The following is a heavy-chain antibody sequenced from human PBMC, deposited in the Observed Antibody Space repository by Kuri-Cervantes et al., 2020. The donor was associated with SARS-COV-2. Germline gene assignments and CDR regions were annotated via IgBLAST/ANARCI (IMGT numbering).Heavy chain of an antibody. Sequence: GGSLRLSCAASGFTFSSYSMNWVRQAPGKGLEWVSSISSSSSYIYYADSVKGRFTISGDNAKNSLYLQMNSLRAEDTAVYYCARDVNIVVVPAYYYGMDVWGQGTTVTVSS. J-gene: IGHJ6*02. CDR2: ISSSSSYI. CDR3: ARDVNIVVVPAYYYGMDV. CDR1: GFTFSSYS. D-gene: IGHD2-2*01. V-gene: IGHV3-21*01.